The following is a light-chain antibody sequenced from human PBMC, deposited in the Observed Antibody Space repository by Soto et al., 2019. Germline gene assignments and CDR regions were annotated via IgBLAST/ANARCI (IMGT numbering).Light chain of an antibody. J-gene: IGKJ2*01. CDR2: AAS. CDR3: QQLNSYPLLYT. CDR1: QGISSY. V-gene: IGKV1-9*01. Sequence: DIQLTQSPSFLSASVGDRVTITCRASQGISSYLAWYQQKPGKAPKLLIYAASTLQNGVPSRFSGSISGTEFTLTISSLQPEDFSTYSCQQLNSYPLLYTFGQGTKLEIK.